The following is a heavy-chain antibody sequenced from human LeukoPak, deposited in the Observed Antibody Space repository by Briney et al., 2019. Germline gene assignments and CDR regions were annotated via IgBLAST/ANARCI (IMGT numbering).Heavy chain of an antibody. J-gene: IGHJ3*02. Sequence: GGSLRLSCAASGFTFRVYAMIWVRQVPGKGLEWVSGISGSGSSTYSADSVKGRFTISRDNSNNTLYLQMNSLRAEDTALYYCAKAKITLIVVANPNSGALDIWGQGTMVTVSS. CDR1: GFTFRVYA. CDR2: ISGSGSST. D-gene: IGHD3-22*01. V-gene: IGHV3-23*01. CDR3: AKAKITLIVVANPNSGALDI.